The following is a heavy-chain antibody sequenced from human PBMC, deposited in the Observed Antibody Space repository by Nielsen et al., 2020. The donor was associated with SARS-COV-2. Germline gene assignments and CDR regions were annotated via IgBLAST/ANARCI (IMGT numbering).Heavy chain of an antibody. CDR2: ISSSGSTI. CDR3: AKTSRRDGYKNYYYYGMDV. D-gene: IGHD5-24*01. Sequence: GESLKISCAASGFTFSDYCMSWIRQAPGKGLEWVSYISSSGSTIYYADSVKGRFTISRDNAKNSLYLQMNSLRAEDTAMYYCAKTSRRDGYKNYYYYGMDVWGQGTTVTVSS. CDR1: GFTFSDYC. J-gene: IGHJ6*02. V-gene: IGHV3-11*01.